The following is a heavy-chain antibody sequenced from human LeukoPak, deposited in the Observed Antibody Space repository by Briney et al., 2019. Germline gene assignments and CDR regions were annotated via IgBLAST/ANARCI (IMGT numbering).Heavy chain of an antibody. CDR2: LNPNSGGT. Sequence: ASVKVSCKTSGYAFTVYYLYWVRQAPGQGLEWMGWLNPNSGGTNSAQNFQGRVTMTRDTSISTAYMELSSLRSDDTALYYCARAGVGPTVGFDMWGQETMVTVSS. CDR1: GYAFTVYY. V-gene: IGHV1-2*02. D-gene: IGHD1-26*01. J-gene: IGHJ3*02. CDR3: ARAGVGPTVGFDM.